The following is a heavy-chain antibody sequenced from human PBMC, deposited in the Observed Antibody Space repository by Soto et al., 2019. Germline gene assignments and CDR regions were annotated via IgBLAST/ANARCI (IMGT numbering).Heavy chain of an antibody. CDR2: IYHSGST. CDR3: ARGPPSH. V-gene: IGHV4-30-2*01. Sequence: SETLSLTCAVSGGSISSGGYSWSWIRQPPGKGLEWIGYIYHSGSTYYNPSLKSRVTISVDRSKNQSSLKLSSVTAADTAVYYCARGPPSHWGQGTLVTVSS. J-gene: IGHJ4*02. CDR1: GGSISSGGYS.